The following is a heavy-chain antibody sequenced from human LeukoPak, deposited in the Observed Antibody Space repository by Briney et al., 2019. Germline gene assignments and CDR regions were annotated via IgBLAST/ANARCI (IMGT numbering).Heavy chain of an antibody. Sequence: PSETLSLTCTVSGGSISSSSYYWGWIRQPPGRGLEWIGSIYYSGSTYYNPSLKSRVTISVDTSKNQFSLKLSSVTAADTAVYYCARVPLLLLRLNLQGAFDIWGQGTMVTVSS. V-gene: IGHV4-39*01. CDR1: GGSISSSSYY. CDR3: ARVPLLLLRLNLQGAFDI. J-gene: IGHJ3*02. CDR2: IYYSGST. D-gene: IGHD2-15*01.